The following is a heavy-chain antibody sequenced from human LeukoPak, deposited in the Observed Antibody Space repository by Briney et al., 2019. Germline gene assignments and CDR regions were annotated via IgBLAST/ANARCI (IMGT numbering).Heavy chain of an antibody. CDR3: ATSLRSEVDYFDY. Sequence: ASVKVSCKASGYTFTSNYIHWVRQAPGKGLESMGGFDPEDGETIYAQKFQGRVTMTEDTSTDTAYMELSSLRSEDTAVYYCATSLRSEVDYFDYWGQGTLVTVSS. V-gene: IGHV1-24*01. CDR2: FDPEDGET. J-gene: IGHJ4*02. D-gene: IGHD2-15*01. CDR1: GYTFTSNY.